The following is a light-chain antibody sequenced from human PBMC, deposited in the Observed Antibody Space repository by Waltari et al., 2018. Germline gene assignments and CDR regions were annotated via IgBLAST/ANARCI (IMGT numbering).Light chain of an antibody. CDR3: ATWDDSLNGWV. J-gene: IGLJ3*02. Sequence: QSVLTQPPSASGAPGQEVSLSCSGGSTTIPNYPFWYQPFPATAPIPIVYKDYERPSGVPDRFSASKSGTSASLAISGLRSDDEADYYCATWDDSLNGWVFGGGTKLTVL. CDR1: STTIPNY. V-gene: IGLV1-47*01. CDR2: KDY.